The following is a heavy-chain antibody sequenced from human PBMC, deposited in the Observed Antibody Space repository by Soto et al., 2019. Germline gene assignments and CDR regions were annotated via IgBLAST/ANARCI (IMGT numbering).Heavy chain of an antibody. D-gene: IGHD5-12*01. CDR2: ISTSSSTI. V-gene: IGHV3-48*02. CDR3: ARALWDRGYPADV. Sequence: EVQLVESGGGLVQPGGSLRLSCADSGFTFSTYSMHWVRQAPGKGLEWVSYISTSSSTIYYAYSVKGRFTISRYNAKNSLYLQMNSLRDEDTAVYYCARALWDRGYPADVWGQGTTVTVSS. J-gene: IGHJ6*02. CDR1: GFTFSTYS.